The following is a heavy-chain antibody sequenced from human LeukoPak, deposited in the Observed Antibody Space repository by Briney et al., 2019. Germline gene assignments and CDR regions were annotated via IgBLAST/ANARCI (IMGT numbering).Heavy chain of an antibody. Sequence: SETLSLTCTVSGDSIIRSYYYWGWIRQPPGKGLEWIGTISYVGSIYYNPSLKSRVTISVDTSKNQFSLKLSSVTAADTAVYYCARQALGYSSVGRFDYWGQGTLVTVSS. CDR1: GDSIIRSYYY. J-gene: IGHJ4*02. CDR2: ISYVGSI. CDR3: ARQALGYSSVGRFDY. V-gene: IGHV4-39*01. D-gene: IGHD5-18*01.